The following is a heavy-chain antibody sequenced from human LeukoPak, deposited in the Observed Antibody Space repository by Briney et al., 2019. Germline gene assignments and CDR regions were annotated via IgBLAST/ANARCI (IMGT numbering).Heavy chain of an antibody. D-gene: IGHD1-1*01. V-gene: IGHV3-7*01. CDR1: GLTFRSYW. Sequence: HTGGSLRLSCVVSGLTFRSYWMSWVRQAPGKGLEWVANINQEGSEKYFVDSVKGRFTISRDNAKNSLHLQMNTLRAEDTAVYYCARGILGTTVPDYWGQGTLVTVSS. CDR3: ARGILGTTVPDY. J-gene: IGHJ4*02. CDR2: INQEGSEK.